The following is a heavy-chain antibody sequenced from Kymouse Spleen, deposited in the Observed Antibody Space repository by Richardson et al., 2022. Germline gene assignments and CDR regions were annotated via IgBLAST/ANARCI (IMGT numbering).Heavy chain of an antibody. CDR3: AKDLVAARPDDYYYYYGMDV. CDR1: GFTFSSYA. D-gene: IGHD6-6*01. Sequence: EVQLVESGGGLVQPGGSLRLSCAASGFTFSSYAMSWVRQAPGKGLEWVSAISGSGGSTYYADSVKGRFTISRDNSKNTLYLQMNSLRAEDTAVYYCAKDLVAARPDDYYYYYGMDVWGQGTTVTVSS. CDR2: ISGSGGST. J-gene: IGHJ6*02. V-gene: IGHV3-23*04.